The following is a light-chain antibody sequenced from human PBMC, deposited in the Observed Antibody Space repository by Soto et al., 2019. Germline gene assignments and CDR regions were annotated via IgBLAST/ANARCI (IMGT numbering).Light chain of an antibody. V-gene: IGKV3-11*01. CDR1: QSVSRY. Sequence: EIVLTQSPATLSLSPGERATLSCRASQSVSRYLAWYQQKPGQAPRLLIYDASNRATGIPARFSGSGSGTDFTLTTSSLEPEDFAVYYCQQRSNWPPITFGQGTRLEIK. CDR3: QQRSNWPPIT. J-gene: IGKJ5*01. CDR2: DAS.